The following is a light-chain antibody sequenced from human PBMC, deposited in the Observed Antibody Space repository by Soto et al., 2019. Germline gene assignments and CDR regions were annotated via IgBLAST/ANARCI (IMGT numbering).Light chain of an antibody. J-gene: IGLJ2*01. V-gene: IGLV1-47*01. Sequence: QSVLTQPPSASGTPGQRVTISCSESSSSIGSNYIYWYQQLPGTAPKLLIYRDSQRPSGVPDRFSGSKSGTSASLAITGLQADDEADYYCQSYDSSLSGHVVFGGGTKLTVL. CDR3: QSYDSSLSGHVV. CDR2: RDS. CDR1: SSSIGSNY.